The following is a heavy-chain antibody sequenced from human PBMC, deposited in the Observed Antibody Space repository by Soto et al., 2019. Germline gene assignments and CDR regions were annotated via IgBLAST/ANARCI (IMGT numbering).Heavy chain of an antibody. Sequence: QVQLVESGGGVVQPGRSLRLSCAASGFIFSSYAMHWVRRAPGKGLELVAAISFEGSSEYYEASVKGRFKISREISRKTLFLQMDNVRFEDRAVYFCAREDFRQWLDPQRLCDPWVQRSQVTV. CDR3: AREDFRQWLDPQRLCDP. J-gene: IGHJ5*02. V-gene: IGHV3-30-3*01. CDR2: ISFEGSSE. CDR1: GFIFSSYA. D-gene: IGHD6-19*01.